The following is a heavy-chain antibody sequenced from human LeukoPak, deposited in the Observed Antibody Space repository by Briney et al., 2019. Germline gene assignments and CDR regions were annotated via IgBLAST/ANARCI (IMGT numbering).Heavy chain of an antibody. J-gene: IGHJ4*02. CDR2: ISTRTI. V-gene: IGHV3-48*02. CDR3: ARDIDWGFDR. CDR1: GFTFSSYS. D-gene: IGHD3-9*01. Sequence: GGSLRLSCAASGFTFSSYSMNWVRQAQGKGLEWDSYISTRTISYADSVKGRFTISRDNAKNSLYLQMNSLRDEDTAVYFCARDIDWGFDRWGQGTLVTVSS.